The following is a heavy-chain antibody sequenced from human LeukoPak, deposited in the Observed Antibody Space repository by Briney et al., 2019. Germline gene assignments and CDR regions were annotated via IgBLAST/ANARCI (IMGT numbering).Heavy chain of an antibody. CDR1: GYTFTGYY. CDR2: INPNSGGT. CDR3: ARASHPMLVVATYGLDY. J-gene: IGHJ4*02. V-gene: IGHV1-2*02. D-gene: IGHD2-15*01. Sequence: ASVKVSCKASGYTFTGYYMHWVRQAPGQGLEWMGWINPNSGGTNYAQKFQGRVTMTRDTSISTAYMELSRLRSDDTAVYYCARASHPMLVVATYGLDYWGQGTLVTVSS.